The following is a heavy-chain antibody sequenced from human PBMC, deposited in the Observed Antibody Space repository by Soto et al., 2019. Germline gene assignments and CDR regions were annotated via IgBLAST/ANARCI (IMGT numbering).Heavy chain of an antibody. CDR2: ISAYNGNT. Sequence: ASVKVSCKASGYTFTSYGISWVRQAPGQGLEWMGWISAYNGNTNYAQKLQGRVTMTTDTSTSTAYMELRSLRSDETAVYYCAREPLAPATTVGSSWPYYYYMDVWGKGTTVTVSS. J-gene: IGHJ6*03. CDR3: AREPLAPATTVGSSWPYYYYMDV. D-gene: IGHD6-13*01. CDR1: GYTFTSYG. V-gene: IGHV1-18*01.